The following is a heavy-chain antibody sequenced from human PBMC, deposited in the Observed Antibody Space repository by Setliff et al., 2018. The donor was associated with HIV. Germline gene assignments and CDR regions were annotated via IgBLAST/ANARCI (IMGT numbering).Heavy chain of an antibody. V-gene: IGHV1-2*04. J-gene: IGHJ6*02. CDR1: GYTFTGYY. Sequence: ASVKVSCKASGYTFTGYYIHWVRQAPGQGLEWMGWINPNTGGTDYARKFQGWVTMTRETSISTAYMELRRLKSDDAAVYYCARGRTNSSYYNFWSAYSSTMDVWGHGTTVTVSS. CDR3: ARGRTNSSYYNFWSAYSSTMDV. CDR2: INPNTGGT. D-gene: IGHD3-3*01.